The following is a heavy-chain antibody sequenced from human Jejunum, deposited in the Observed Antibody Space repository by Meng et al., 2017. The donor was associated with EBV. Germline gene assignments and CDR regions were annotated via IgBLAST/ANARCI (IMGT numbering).Heavy chain of an antibody. CDR3: ARYSGSYSLAN. Sequence: GQLVQSGSRWKRPGASVRLSCKASGYTFTDDAIIWVRQAPGQGLEWMGWINTANGNPTYAQAFTGRFVFSLDTSVNTAFLQISDLKAEDSALYYCARYSGSYSLANWGQGTLVTVSS. CDR2: INTANGNP. CDR1: GYTFTDDA. J-gene: IGHJ4*02. D-gene: IGHD3-10*01. V-gene: IGHV7-4-1*02.